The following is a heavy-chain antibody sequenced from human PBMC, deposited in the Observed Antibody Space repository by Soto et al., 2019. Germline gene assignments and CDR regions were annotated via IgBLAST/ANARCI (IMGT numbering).Heavy chain of an antibody. J-gene: IGHJ6*02. D-gene: IGHD3-3*01. CDR2: ISGSGGST. CDR3: AKALEWLLYTYYYYGMDV. V-gene: IGHV3-23*01. CDR1: GFTFSSYA. Sequence: GGSLRLSCAASGFTFSSYAMSWVRQAPGKGLEWVSAISGSGGSTYYADSVKGRFTISRDNSKNTLYLQMNSLRAEDTAVYYCAKALEWLLYTYYYYGMDVSGQGSTVTGSS.